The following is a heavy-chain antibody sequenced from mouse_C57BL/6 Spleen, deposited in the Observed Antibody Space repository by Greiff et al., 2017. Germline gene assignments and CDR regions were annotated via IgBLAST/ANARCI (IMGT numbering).Heavy chain of an antibody. CDR3: ERPGATARWYFDY. D-gene: IGHD1-2*01. CDR2: ISSGSSTI. J-gene: IGHJ2*01. Sequence: EVQLQESGGGLVKPGGSLKLSCAASGFTFSDYGMHWVRQAPEKGLEWVAYISSGSSTIYYADTVKGRFTISRDNAKNTLFLQMTSLRSEDTAMYYCERPGATARWYFDYWGQGTTLTVSS. V-gene: IGHV5-17*01. CDR1: GFTFSDYG.